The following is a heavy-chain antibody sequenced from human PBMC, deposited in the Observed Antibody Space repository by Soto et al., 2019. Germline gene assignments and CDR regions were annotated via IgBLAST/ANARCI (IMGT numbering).Heavy chain of an antibody. V-gene: IGHV3-48*01. J-gene: IGHJ5*02. Sequence: EVQLVESGGGLVQPGGSLRLSCAASGFTFSSYSMNWVRQAPGKGLEWVSYISSSSSTIYYADSVKGRFTISRDNAKNSLYLQMNSLRAEDTAVYYCARERGRGYCSGGSCYGTTWFDPWGQGTLVTVSS. CDR3: ARERGRGYCSGGSCYGTTWFDP. CDR2: ISSSSSTI. CDR1: GFTFSSYS. D-gene: IGHD2-15*01.